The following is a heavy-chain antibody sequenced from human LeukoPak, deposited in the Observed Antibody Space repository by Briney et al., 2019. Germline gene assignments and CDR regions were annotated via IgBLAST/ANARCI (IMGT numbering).Heavy chain of an antibody. J-gene: IGHJ5*02. CDR2: ISGSGGST. V-gene: IGHV3-23*01. D-gene: IGHD6-13*01. CDR3: AKDRVPYSSSWYPNWFDP. CDR1: GFTFSSYA. Sequence: PGGSLRLSCAASGFTFSSYAMSWVRQAPGKGLKWVSAISGSGGSTYYADSVKGRFTISRDNSKNTLYLQMNSLRAEDTAVYYCAKDRVPYSSSWYPNWFDPWGQGTLVTVSS.